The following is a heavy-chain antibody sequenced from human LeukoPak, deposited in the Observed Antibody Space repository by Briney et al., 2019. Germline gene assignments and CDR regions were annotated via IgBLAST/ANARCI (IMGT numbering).Heavy chain of an antibody. CDR2: ISSSGGTT. CDR1: GFTFSSYA. J-gene: IGHJ4*02. Sequence: GGSLRLSCAASGFTFSSYAMSWVRQAPGKGLEWVSAISSSGGTTYYADSVKGRFTISRDNSKNTVYLQMNSLRAEDTAIYYCAKDGRYSSGWYCYWGQGTLVTVSS. CDR3: AKDGRYSSGWYCY. D-gene: IGHD6-19*01. V-gene: IGHV3-23*01.